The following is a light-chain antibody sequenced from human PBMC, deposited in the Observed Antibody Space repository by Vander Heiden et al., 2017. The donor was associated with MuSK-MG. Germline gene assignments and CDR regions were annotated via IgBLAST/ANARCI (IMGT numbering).Light chain of an antibody. Sequence: ELVMTQSPATLSVSPGERATLSCRASQSVSSNLAWYQQKPGQAPRLLIYGASTRATGIPARLSGSGSGTEFTLTMRSLQSEDFAVYYCQQYNTCPHTFGQGTRLEIK. CDR2: GAS. CDR3: QQYNTCPHT. CDR1: QSVSSN. J-gene: IGKJ2*01. V-gene: IGKV3-15*01.